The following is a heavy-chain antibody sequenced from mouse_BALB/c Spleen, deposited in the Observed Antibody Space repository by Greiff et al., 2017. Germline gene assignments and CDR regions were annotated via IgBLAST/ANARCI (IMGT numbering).Heavy chain of an antibody. D-gene: IGHD2-2*01. Sequence: DLVKPGASVKLSCKASGYTFTSYWINWIKQRPGQGLEWIGRIAPGSGSTYYNEMFKGKATLTVDTSSSTAYIQLSSLSSEDSAVYFCARSLWLRPFGYWGQGTTLTVSS. V-gene: IGHV1S41*01. CDR3: ARSLWLRPFGY. CDR1: GYTFTSYW. J-gene: IGHJ2*01. CDR2: IAPGSGST.